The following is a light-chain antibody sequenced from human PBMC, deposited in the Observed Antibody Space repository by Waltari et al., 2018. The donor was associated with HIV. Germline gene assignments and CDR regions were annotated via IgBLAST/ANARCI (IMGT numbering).Light chain of an antibody. Sequence: QSALTQPPSTSGTPGQTVTIPCSGSSSNIGDNYVSWYQQPPGTAPKLLIYRNSQRPSGVRDRFSGSKSGTSASLAINELRSEDEAEYHCAAWDDSLSGWVFGGGTNLTVL. J-gene: IGLJ3*02. V-gene: IGLV1-47*01. CDR3: AAWDDSLSGWV. CDR1: SSNIGDNY. CDR2: RNS.